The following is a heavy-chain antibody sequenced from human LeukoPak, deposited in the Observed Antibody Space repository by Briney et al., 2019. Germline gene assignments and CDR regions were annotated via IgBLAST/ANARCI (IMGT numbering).Heavy chain of an antibody. CDR1: GGSISSYY. V-gene: IGHV4-4*07. CDR3: ARGGGYGDYHMTFDY. CDR2: IYTSGST. J-gene: IGHJ4*02. D-gene: IGHD4-17*01. Sequence: SETLSLTCTVSGGSISSYYWSWIRQPAGEGLEWIGRIYTSGSTNYNPSLKSRVTMSVDTSKNQFSLKLSSVTAADTAVYYCARGGGYGDYHMTFDYWGQGTLVTVSS.